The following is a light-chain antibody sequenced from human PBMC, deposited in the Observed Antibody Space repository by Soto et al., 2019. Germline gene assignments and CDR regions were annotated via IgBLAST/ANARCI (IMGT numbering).Light chain of an antibody. CDR1: QSVSSN. CDR3: QQANSFPFT. CDR2: GAS. Sequence: EIVMTQSPATLSVFPGERATLSCRASQSVSSNLAWYQQKPGQAPRLLIYGASTRATGIPARFSGSGSGTDFTLTISSLQPEDFATYYCQQANSFPFTFGPGTKVDIK. V-gene: IGKV3-15*01. J-gene: IGKJ3*01.